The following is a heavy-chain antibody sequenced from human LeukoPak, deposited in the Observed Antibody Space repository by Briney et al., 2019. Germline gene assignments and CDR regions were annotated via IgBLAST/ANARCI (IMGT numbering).Heavy chain of an antibody. J-gene: IGHJ4*02. CDR1: GFTFTNAW. D-gene: IGHD3-22*01. CDR2: VKTKTDGGTT. V-gene: IGHV3-15*01. Sequence: GGSLTLSCAASGFTFTNAWMGWVRQAPGKGLEWVGCVKTKTDGGTTDSAAPVKGRFTISRDDSKNTAYLQMNSLETEDTAVYCCTVDSNTYYYVYWGQGTLVTVS. CDR3: TVDSNTYYYVY.